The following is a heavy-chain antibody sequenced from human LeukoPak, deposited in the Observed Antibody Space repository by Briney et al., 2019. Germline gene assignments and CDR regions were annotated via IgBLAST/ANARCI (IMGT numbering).Heavy chain of an antibody. D-gene: IGHD1/OR15-1a*01. CDR2: IRFDGSSK. Sequence: PGGSLRLSCAASGFTFSDYGIHWVRQAPGKGLEWVAFIRFDGSSKYYTDSVKGRFTISRDNSKNTLYLQVNSLRAEDTAVYYCAKEGTASKPSDLDYWGQGTLVTVSS. V-gene: IGHV3-30*02. CDR1: GFTFSDYG. CDR3: AKEGTASKPSDLDY. J-gene: IGHJ4*02.